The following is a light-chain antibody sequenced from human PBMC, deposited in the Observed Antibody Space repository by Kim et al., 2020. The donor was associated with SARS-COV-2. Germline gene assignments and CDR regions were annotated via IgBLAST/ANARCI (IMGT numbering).Light chain of an antibody. Sequence: SPGERAPRSCMASQSVSSNVAWYQQKPGQAPRLLINGASTRATGIPARFSGSGSGTEFTLTISSLQSEDFAVYYCQQYNNWPPLTFGGGTKVDIK. CDR3: QQYNNWPPLT. J-gene: IGKJ4*01. CDR2: GAS. V-gene: IGKV3-15*01. CDR1: QSVSSN.